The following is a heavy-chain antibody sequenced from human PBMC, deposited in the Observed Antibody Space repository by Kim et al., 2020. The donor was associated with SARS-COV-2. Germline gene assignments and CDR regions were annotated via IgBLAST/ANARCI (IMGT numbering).Heavy chain of an antibody. J-gene: IGHJ4*02. Sequence: SANTGYAQKFQGRVTMTRNTSISTAYMELSSLRSEDTAVYYCAREGSSWGWGQGTLVTVSS. V-gene: IGHV1-8*01. CDR3: AREGSSWG. D-gene: IGHD6-13*01. CDR2: SANT.